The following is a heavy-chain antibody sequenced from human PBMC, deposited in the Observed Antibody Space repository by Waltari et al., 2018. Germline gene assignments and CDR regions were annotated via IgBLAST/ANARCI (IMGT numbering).Heavy chain of an antibody. CDR2: IYYSGST. D-gene: IGHD6-19*01. J-gene: IGHJ4*02. Sequence: QLQLQESGPGLVKPSETLSLTCTVSGGPISSSSYYWGWIRQPPGKGLEWIGSIYYSGSTYYNPSLKSRVTISVDTSKNQFSLKLSSVTAADTAVYYCARSKEWLVPDYWGQGTLVTVSS. CDR3: ARSKEWLVPDY. CDR1: GGPISSSSYY. V-gene: IGHV4-39*07.